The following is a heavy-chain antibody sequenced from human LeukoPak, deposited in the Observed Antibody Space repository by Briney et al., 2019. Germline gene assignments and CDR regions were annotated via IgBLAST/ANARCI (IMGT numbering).Heavy chain of an antibody. D-gene: IGHD3-3*02. CDR3: ARDHHFWSGYREFDY. CDR2: IYYSGST. CDR1: DGSISSYY. Sequence: SETLSLTCTVSDGSISSYYWSWIRQPPGKGLEWIGYIYYSGSTNYNPSLKSRVTISVDTSKNQFSLKLSSVTAADTAVYYCARDHHFWSGYREFDYWGQGTLVTVSS. J-gene: IGHJ4*02. V-gene: IGHV4-59*01.